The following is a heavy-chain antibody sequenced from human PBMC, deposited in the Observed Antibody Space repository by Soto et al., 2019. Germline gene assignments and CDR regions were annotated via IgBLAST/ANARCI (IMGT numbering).Heavy chain of an antibody. V-gene: IGHV1-46*01. CDR2: INPNSGST. J-gene: IGHJ4*01. D-gene: IGHD1-26*01. CDR1: GYTFTSYY. Sequence: GASVKVSCKASGYTFTSYYMHRVRQAPGQGLEWIGIINPNSGSTLNAQNLQGRVTMTRDTSTSTAYMELRSLRSDDTAIYYCARDPGAATFDYCGQGTLVTVSS. CDR3: ARDPGAATFDY.